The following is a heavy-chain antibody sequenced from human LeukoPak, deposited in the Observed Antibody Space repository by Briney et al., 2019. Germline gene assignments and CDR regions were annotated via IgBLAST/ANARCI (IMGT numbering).Heavy chain of an antibody. D-gene: IGHD5-24*01. CDR3: ASSPEMATTTFDY. J-gene: IGHJ4*02. CDR1: GGSVTITNSY. V-gene: IGHV4-39*07. CDR2: MNYGGRS. Sequence: PSETLSLTCSVSGGSVTITNSYWVWIRQAPGKTLEWIGSMNYGGRSSYNPSLKRRVSMSVDTSRDQVSLKVNSVTAADTAVYYCASSPEMATTTFDYWGQGTLVTVSS.